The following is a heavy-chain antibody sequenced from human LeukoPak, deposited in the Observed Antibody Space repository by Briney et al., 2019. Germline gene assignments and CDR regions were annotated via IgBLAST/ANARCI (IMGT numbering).Heavy chain of an antibody. V-gene: IGHV3-49*04. J-gene: IGHJ4*02. CDR1: GFTVSSNY. Sequence: PGGSLRLSCAASGFTVSSNYMSWVRQAPGKGLEWVGFIRSKAYGGTTEYAASVKGRFTISRDDSKSIAYLQMNSLKTEDTAVYYCTRGAMGYCSSTSCYMGIPRDWGQGTLVTVSS. D-gene: IGHD2-2*02. CDR3: TRGAMGYCSSTSCYMGIPRD. CDR2: IRSKAYGGTT.